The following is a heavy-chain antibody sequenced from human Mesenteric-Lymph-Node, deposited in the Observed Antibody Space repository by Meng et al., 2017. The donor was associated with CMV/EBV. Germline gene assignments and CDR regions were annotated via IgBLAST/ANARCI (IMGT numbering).Heavy chain of an antibody. CDR1: GFIFSDYY. V-gene: IGHV4-34*01. CDR2: INHSGST. J-gene: IGHJ4*02. CDR3: ARQTLGYCSSTSCYEHFDY. D-gene: IGHD2-2*01. Sequence: ESLKISCAASGFIFSDYYMTWIRQPPGKGLEWIGEINHSGSTNYNPSLKSRVTISVDTSKNQFSLKLSSVTAADTAVYYCARQTLGYCSSTSCYEHFDYWGQGTLVTVSS.